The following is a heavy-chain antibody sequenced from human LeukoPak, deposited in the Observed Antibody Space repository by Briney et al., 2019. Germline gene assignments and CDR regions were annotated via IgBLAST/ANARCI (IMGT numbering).Heavy chain of an antibody. CDR1: GGTFSSYA. Sequence: ASVKVSCKASGGTFSSYAISWVRQAPGQGLEWMGGIIPIFGTANCAQKFQGRVTITADESTSTAYMELSSLRSEDTAVYYCARGPYSGSYFYYYGMDVWGQGTTVTVSS. J-gene: IGHJ6*02. D-gene: IGHD1-26*01. CDR3: ARGPYSGSYFYYYGMDV. CDR2: IIPIFGTA. V-gene: IGHV1-69*13.